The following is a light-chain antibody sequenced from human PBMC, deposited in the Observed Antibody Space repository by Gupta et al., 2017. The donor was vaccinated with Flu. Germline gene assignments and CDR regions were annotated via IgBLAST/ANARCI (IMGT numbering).Light chain of an antibody. Sequence: EVVSTQSQGSLSLSPGEGATLSCRAVQSVSGALAWYQQKPGQPPRLLIYAASKRASGIPARFSGSGSGTDFALTISSLEPEDFAVYYCQQRASWPLTFGGGTRVEIK. CDR1: QSVSGA. CDR2: AAS. J-gene: IGKJ4*01. V-gene: IGKV3-11*01. CDR3: QQRASWPLT.